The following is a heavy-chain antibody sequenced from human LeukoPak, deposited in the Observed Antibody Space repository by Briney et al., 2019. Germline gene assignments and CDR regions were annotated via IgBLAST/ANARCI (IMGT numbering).Heavy chain of an antibody. J-gene: IGHJ4*02. Sequence: GASVKVSCKASGYTFTGYYMHWVRQAPGQGLEWMGWINPNSGGTNYAQKFQGRVTMTRDTSISTAYMELSSLRSEDTAVYYCARAFLVGYSPEEYFFDYWGQGSLVTVSS. CDR3: ARAFLVGYSPEEYFFDY. V-gene: IGHV1-2*02. D-gene: IGHD2-15*01. CDR2: INPNSGGT. CDR1: GYTFTGYY.